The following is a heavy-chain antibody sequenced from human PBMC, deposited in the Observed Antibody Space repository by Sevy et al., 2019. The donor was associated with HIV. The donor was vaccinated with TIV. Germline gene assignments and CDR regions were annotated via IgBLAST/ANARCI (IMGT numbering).Heavy chain of an antibody. CDR3: ARNTYYYDSTGYGAFDL. D-gene: IGHD3-22*01. Sequence: GGSLRLSCVASGFTFSDYAMSWVRQPPGKGLEWVSSTNWKGDNTGYADSLKGRFTISRDSTKNSLFLQINSLRVEDTALYYCARNTYYYDSTGYGAFDLWGQGTMVTVSS. V-gene: IGHV3-20*04. J-gene: IGHJ3*01. CDR1: GFTFSDYA. CDR2: TNWKGDNT.